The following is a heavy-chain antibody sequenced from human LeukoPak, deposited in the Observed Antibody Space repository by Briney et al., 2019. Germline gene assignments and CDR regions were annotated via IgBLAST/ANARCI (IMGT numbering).Heavy chain of an antibody. CDR2: IDGTDGGS. CDR1: GFRFSSHV. J-gene: IGHJ4*02. Sequence: GGSLRLSCAASGFRFSSHVMSWVRQAPGKGLEYVSSIDGTDGGSYYADSVKGRFTISRDNSNNTLFLQMNSLRVEDTAVYYCARVDSGNYDYWGQGTLLTVSS. CDR3: ARVDSGNYDY. D-gene: IGHD1-26*01. V-gene: IGHV3-23*01.